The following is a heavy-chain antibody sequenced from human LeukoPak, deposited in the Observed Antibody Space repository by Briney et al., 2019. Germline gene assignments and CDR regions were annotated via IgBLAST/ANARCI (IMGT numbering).Heavy chain of an antibody. CDR2: VSSSGSTI. CDR3: ARDLYYDGY. V-gene: IGHV3-11*01. CDR1: GFTVSTNN. J-gene: IGHJ4*02. D-gene: IGHD3-22*01. Sequence: WGSLRLSCAASGFTVSTNNMSWIRHAQGQGQGLVSYVSSSGSTIYYTDSVKGRFTISRDNAKSSLYLQMNSLRAENTAVYYCARDLYYDGYWGQRTLVTVSS.